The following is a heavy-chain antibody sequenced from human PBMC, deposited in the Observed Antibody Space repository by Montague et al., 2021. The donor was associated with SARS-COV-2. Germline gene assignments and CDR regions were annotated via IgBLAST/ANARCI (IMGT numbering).Heavy chain of an antibody. Sequence: SETLSLTCTVSGGSISSYYWSWFRQSAGKGLEWIGRIYNSGSTSYNYSLKSRVTMSVDTSKNKFSLTLSSVTAADTAVYYCVRDQGRSNWNYPDYWGQGTLVTVSS. CDR3: VRDQGRSNWNYPDY. D-gene: IGHD1-20*01. CDR2: IYNSGST. V-gene: IGHV4-4*07. CDR1: GGSISSYY. J-gene: IGHJ4*02.